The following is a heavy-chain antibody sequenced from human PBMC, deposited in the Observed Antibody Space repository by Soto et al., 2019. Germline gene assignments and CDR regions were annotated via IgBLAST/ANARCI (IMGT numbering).Heavy chain of an antibody. D-gene: IGHD6-19*01. J-gene: IGHJ6*02. CDR2: IIPLSGTA. CDR1: GGTFRNYA. V-gene: IGHV1-69*01. Sequence: QVQLVQSGAEVKKPGSSVKVSCKASGGTFRNYAISWVRQAPGQGLEWMGGIIPLSGTANYAQKFQGRITITADDSTSTAYSELRSLRSEDTAIYYCASDYAVADTYYYGIDVWGQVTTVTVSS. CDR3: ASDYAVADTYYYGIDV.